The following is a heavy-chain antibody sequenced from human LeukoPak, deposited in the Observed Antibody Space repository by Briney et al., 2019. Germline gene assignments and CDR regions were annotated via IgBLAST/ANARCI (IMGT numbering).Heavy chain of an antibody. CDR3: ARDPEWSHYGMDV. V-gene: IGHV3-21*01. J-gene: IGHJ6*04. CDR1: GFTFSSYS. Sequence: GGSLRLSCAASGFTFSSYSMNWVRQAPGTGLEGVSSISSSSSYIYYADSVKGRFTISRDNAKNSLYLQMNSLRAEDTAVYYCARDPEWSHYGMDVWGKGTTVTVSS. CDR2: ISSSSSYI. D-gene: IGHD2-8*01.